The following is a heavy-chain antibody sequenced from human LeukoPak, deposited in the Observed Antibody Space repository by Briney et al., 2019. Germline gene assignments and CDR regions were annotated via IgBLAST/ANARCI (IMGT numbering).Heavy chain of an antibody. CDR3: ARDVGEYCSSIDCYASDY. D-gene: IGHD2-2*01. CDR2: INPSSGGT. V-gene: IGHV1-2*02. CDR1: GYTFIGYY. Sequence: GASVKVSCKASGYTFIGYYIHWVRQAPGQGLEWMGWINPSSGGTNYAQKFQGRVSMTRDTSISTVYMELSRLRSDDTAVYYCARDVGEYCSSIDCYASDYWGQGTLVTVSS. J-gene: IGHJ4*02.